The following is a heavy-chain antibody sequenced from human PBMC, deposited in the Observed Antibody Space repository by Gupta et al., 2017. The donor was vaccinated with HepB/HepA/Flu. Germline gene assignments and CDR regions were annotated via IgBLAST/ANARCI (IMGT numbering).Heavy chain of an antibody. CDR2: INDSEST. Sequence: QVQLQQWGAVRLKPSETLSLTCAVSGGSFSGYYWNWIRQPPGKGLEWIGEINDSESTEYNPSLKSRVTLSVDTSKDQISLKMTSVTAADTAVYYCARGNFRYCSSTTCNGWYDPWGQGTLVTVSS. D-gene: IGHD2-2*01. V-gene: IGHV4-34*02. J-gene: IGHJ5*02. CDR3: ARGNFRYCSSTTCNGWYDP. CDR1: GGSFSGYY.